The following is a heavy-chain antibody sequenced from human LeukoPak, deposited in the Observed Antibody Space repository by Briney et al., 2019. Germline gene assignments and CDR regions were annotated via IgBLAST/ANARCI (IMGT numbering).Heavy chain of an antibody. CDR1: GGSISSYY. CDR2: IYYSGST. D-gene: IGHD3-16*01. V-gene: IGHV4-59*08. CDR3: ARYYDRTGFDY. J-gene: IGHJ4*02. Sequence: SETLSLTCTVSGGSISSYYWSWIRQPPGKGLKWIGYIYYSGSTNYNPSLKSRVTISIHTSRNQFSLMLSSVTAADTAMYYCARYYDRTGFDYWGQGTLVTVSS.